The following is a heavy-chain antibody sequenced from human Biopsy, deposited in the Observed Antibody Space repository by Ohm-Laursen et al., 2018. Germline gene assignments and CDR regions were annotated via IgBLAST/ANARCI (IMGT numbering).Heavy chain of an antibody. CDR2: FAPENGKT. CDR3: ALASFDY. CDR1: GYTLNELS. V-gene: IGHV1-24*01. Sequence: GASVKVSCKVSGYTLNELSMHWVRQVPGKGLEWMGGFAPENGKTVYAQSFQARVSLTEDTSTDTAYMELRSLRSEDTAVYYCALASFDYWGQGTLVTVPS. J-gene: IGHJ4*02.